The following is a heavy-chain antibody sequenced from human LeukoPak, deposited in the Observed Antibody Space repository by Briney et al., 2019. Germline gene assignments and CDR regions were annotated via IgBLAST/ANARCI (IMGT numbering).Heavy chain of an antibody. CDR3: ARGAPKYYYGSGSSPSFDY. Sequence: SETLSLTCTVSVGSISSYYWSWIRQPAGEGLEWIGRIYTSGSTNYNPSLKSRVTMSVDTSKNQFSLKLSSVTAADTAVYYCARGAPKYYYGSGSSPSFDYWGQGTQVTVSS. CDR2: IYTSGST. J-gene: IGHJ4*02. CDR1: VGSISSYY. V-gene: IGHV4-4*07. D-gene: IGHD3-10*01.